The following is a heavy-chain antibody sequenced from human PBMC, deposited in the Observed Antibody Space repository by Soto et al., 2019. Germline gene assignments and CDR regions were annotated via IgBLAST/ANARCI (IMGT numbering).Heavy chain of an antibody. J-gene: IGHJ4*02. D-gene: IGHD3-10*01. CDR1: GYTFTSYA. Sequence: SVKVPCEASGYTFTSYAMHWVRQAPVQRLEWMGWINAGNGNTKYSQKFQGRVTITRDTSASTAYMDLSSLRPEDTAVYYCASSLDGYGSGYFDYWGQGTLVTVSS. V-gene: IGHV1-3*01. CDR2: INAGNGNT. CDR3: ASSLDGYGSGYFDY.